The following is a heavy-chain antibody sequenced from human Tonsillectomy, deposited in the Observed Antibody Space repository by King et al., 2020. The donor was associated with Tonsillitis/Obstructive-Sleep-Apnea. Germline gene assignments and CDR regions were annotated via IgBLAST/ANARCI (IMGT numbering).Heavy chain of an antibody. J-gene: IGHJ6*03. CDR2: IFYSGVT. V-gene: IGHV4-39*01. CDR3: ARLGGSTSSSRPYYYYMDV. CDR1: GGSISSSSYY. Sequence: QLQESGPGLVKPSETLSLTCTVSGGSISSSSYYWGWIRQPPGKGLEWIGSIFYSGVTYYSPSLKSRVTISVDTSKNQFSLKLSSVTAADTAVYYCARLGGSTSSSRPYYYYMDVWGKGTTVTVSS. D-gene: IGHD2-2*01.